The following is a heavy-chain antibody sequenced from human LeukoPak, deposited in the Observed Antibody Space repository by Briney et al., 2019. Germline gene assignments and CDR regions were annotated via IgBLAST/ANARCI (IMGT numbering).Heavy chain of an antibody. D-gene: IGHD6-13*01. Sequence: GRSLRLSCAASGFTFSSYAMHWVRQAPGKGLEWVAVISYDGSNKYYADSVKGRFTISRDNSKNTLYLQMNSLRAEDTAVYYCARDPESIEAAGTLPYFPIDYWGQGTLVTVSS. V-gene: IGHV3-30-3*01. CDR1: GFTFSSYA. CDR2: ISYDGSNK. J-gene: IGHJ4*02. CDR3: ARDPESIEAAGTLPYFPIDY.